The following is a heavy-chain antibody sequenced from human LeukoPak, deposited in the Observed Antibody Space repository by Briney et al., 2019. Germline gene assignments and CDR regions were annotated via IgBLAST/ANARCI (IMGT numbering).Heavy chain of an antibody. CDR1: GFTFSSYG. Sequence: PGRSLRLSCAASGFTFSSYGMHWVRQAPGKGLEWVAVISYDGSNKYYADSVKGRFTISRDNSKNTLYLQMNSLRAEDTAVYYCAKSNPLGYCSGGSCPEYFQHWGQGTLVTVSS. CDR2: ISYDGSNK. V-gene: IGHV3-30*18. CDR3: AKSNPLGYCSGGSCPEYFQH. J-gene: IGHJ1*01. D-gene: IGHD2-15*01.